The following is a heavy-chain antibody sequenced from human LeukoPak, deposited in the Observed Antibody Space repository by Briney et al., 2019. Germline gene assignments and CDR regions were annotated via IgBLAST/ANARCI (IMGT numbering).Heavy chain of an antibody. CDR1: GGSFSGYY. D-gene: IGHD4-17*01. V-gene: IGHV4-34*01. Sequence: PSETLSLTCAVYGGSFSGYYWSWIRQPPGKGLEWIGEINHSGSTNYNPSLKSRVTISVDTSKNQFSLKLSSVTAADTAVYYCARFTVTTPWFDPWGQGTLVTVSS. J-gene: IGHJ5*02. CDR3: ARFTVTTPWFDP. CDR2: INHSGST.